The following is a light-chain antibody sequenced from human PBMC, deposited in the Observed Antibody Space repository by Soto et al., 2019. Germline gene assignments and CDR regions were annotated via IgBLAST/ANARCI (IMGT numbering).Light chain of an antibody. Sequence: ENVLTQSPGTLSLSPGERATLSCRGSQSVRMSKLAWYQQKPGQAPRLLIFATSSRATGVPDRFSGSGSGTDFTLTISRLEPEDFAVYYCQQYDSSPRTFGQGTKVDIK. CDR3: QQYDSSPRT. J-gene: IGKJ1*01. CDR1: QSVRMSK. CDR2: ATS. V-gene: IGKV3-20*01.